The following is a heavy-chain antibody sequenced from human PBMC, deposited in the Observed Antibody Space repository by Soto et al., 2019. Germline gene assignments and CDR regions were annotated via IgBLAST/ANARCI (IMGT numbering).Heavy chain of an antibody. Sequence: ASVKVSCKASGYTFTSYDINWVRQATGQGLEWMGWMNPNSGNTGYAQKFQGRVTMTRNTSISTAYMELSSLRSEDTAVYYCARWIGLYSNYAYYYGMDAWGQGTTVTVSS. CDR3: ARWIGLYSNYAYYYGMDA. V-gene: IGHV1-8*01. CDR2: MNPNSGNT. J-gene: IGHJ6*02. CDR1: GYTFTSYD. D-gene: IGHD4-4*01.